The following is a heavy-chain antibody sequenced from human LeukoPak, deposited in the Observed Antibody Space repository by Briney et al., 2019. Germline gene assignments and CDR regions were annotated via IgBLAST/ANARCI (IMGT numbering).Heavy chain of an antibody. CDR2: ISSSGSTI. J-gene: IGHJ6*02. CDR3: ARESAEAVTTILRSENYYYYGMDV. Sequence: GGSLRLSCAASGFTFSDYYMSWTRQAPGKGLEWVSYISSSGSTIYYADSVKGRFTISRDNAKNSLYLQMNSLRAEDTAVYYCARESAEAVTTILRSENYYYYGMDVWGQGTTVTVSS. V-gene: IGHV3-11*01. D-gene: IGHD4-4*01. CDR1: GFTFSDYY.